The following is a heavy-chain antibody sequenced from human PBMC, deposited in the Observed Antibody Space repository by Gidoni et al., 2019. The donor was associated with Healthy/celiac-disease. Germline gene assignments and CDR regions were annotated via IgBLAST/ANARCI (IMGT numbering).Heavy chain of an antibody. CDR2: MSGSGGST. CDR3: AKDSVLLWFGGEYYFDY. J-gene: IGHJ4*02. V-gene: IGHV3-23*01. CDR1: GFTFSSYA. D-gene: IGHD3-10*01. Sequence: EVQLLESGGGLVQPGGSLRLSCAASGFTFSSYAMSWVRQAPGKGLEWVSAMSGSGGSTYYADSVKGRFTISRDNSKNTLYLQMNSLRAEDTAVYYCAKDSVLLWFGGEYYFDYWGQGTLVTVSS.